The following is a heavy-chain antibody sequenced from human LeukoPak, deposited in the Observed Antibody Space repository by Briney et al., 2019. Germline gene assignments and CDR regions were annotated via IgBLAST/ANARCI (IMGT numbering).Heavy chain of an antibody. V-gene: IGHV3-23*01. CDR3: AKVIYSSGAIWFDP. Sequence: SGGSLRLSCAASGFTFSSYAMSWVRQAPGKGLEWVSAISSSGGSTYYADSVKGRFTISRDNSKNTLYLQMNSLRAEDTAVYYCAKVIYSSGAIWFDPWGQGTLVTVSS. J-gene: IGHJ5*02. D-gene: IGHD6-19*01. CDR1: GFTFSSYA. CDR2: ISSSGGST.